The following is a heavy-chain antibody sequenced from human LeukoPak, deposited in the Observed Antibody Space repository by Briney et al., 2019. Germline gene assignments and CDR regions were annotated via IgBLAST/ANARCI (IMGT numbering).Heavy chain of an antibody. Sequence: ASVKVSCKASGYTFTGYYMHWVRQAPGQGLEWMGWINPNSGGTNYAQKFQGRVTMTRDTSISTAYMELSRLRSDDTAVYYCARSYYYDSSGYYLPFDYWGQGTLVTVSS. D-gene: IGHD3-22*01. CDR3: ARSYYYDSSGYYLPFDY. CDR2: INPNSGGT. CDR1: GYTFTGYY. J-gene: IGHJ4*02. V-gene: IGHV1-2*02.